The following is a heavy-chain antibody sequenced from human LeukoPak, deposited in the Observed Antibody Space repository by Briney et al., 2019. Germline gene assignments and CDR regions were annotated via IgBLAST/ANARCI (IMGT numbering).Heavy chain of an antibody. J-gene: IGHJ6*03. CDR3: ARRGRITILGVVPDYMDV. Sequence: PSQTPSLTCTVSGGSMSSGSYYWSWIRQPAGKGLEWIGRMCSSGSTNYNPSLKSRVTISVDTSKNQFSLKLSSVTAADTAVYYCARRGRITILGVVPDYMDVWGKGTTVTVSS. CDR2: MCSSGST. CDR1: GGSMSSGSYY. D-gene: IGHD3-3*01. V-gene: IGHV4-61*02.